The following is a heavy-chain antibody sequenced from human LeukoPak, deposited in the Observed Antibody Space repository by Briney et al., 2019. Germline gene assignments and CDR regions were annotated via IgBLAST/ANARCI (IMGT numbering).Heavy chain of an antibody. CDR3: ARVRAMGVYYYYYMDV. J-gene: IGHJ6*03. V-gene: IGHV3-21*01. Sequence: PGGSLRLSCAASGFTFSSYSMNWVRQAPGKGLEWVSSISSSSSYIYYADSVKGRFTISRDNAKNSLYLQMNSLRAEDTAVYYCARVRAMGVYYYYYMDVWGKGTTVTVSS. D-gene: IGHD5-18*01. CDR1: GFTFSSYS. CDR2: ISSSSSYI.